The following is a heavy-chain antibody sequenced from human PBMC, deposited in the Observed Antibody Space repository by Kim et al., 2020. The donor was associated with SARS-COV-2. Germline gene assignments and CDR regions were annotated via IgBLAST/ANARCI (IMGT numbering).Heavy chain of an antibody. D-gene: IGHD2-2*02. CDR1: GYTFTSYY. CDR2: LNPSGGST. Sequence: ASVKVSCKASGYTFTSYYMHWVRQAPGQGLEWMGILNPSGGSTSYAQKFQGRVTMTRDTSTSTVYMELSSLRSEDTAVYYCAKNIVVVPAAIAWDYYGRDVGGEGTTVSVPS. CDR3: AKNIVVVPAAIAWDYYGRDV. J-gene: IGHJ6*04. V-gene: IGHV1-46*01.